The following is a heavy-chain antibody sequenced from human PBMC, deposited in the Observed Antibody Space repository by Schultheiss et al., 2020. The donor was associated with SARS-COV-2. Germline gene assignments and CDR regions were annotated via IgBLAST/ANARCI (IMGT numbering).Heavy chain of an antibody. D-gene: IGHD6-19*01. CDR1: GFTVSIAW. V-gene: IGHV3-15*07. Sequence: GGSLRLSCAASGFTVSIAWMNWVRQAPGKGLEWVGRIKSKTDGGTTDYAAPVKGRFTISRDDSKTTLYLDMNSLQTEDTGVYYCTTDEWLAPYWGQGTLVTVSS. CDR2: IKSKTDGGTT. CDR3: TTDEWLAPY. J-gene: IGHJ4*02.